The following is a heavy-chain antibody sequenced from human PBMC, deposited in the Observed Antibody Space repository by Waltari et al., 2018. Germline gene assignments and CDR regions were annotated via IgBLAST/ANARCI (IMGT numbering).Heavy chain of an antibody. D-gene: IGHD3-10*01. CDR1: GYHFNTYW. CDR3: ARGSRDDWFDP. CDR2: IYPSDSDT. J-gene: IGHJ5*02. V-gene: IGHV5-51*03. Sequence: QLVQSGAEVIKAGESLKISCKGSGYHFNTYWVAWVRQMPGKGLEWMGIIYPSDSDTRYSPSFQGQVTISADKSINTVYLQWSSLEASDTATYYCARGSRDDWFDPWGQETLVTVSS.